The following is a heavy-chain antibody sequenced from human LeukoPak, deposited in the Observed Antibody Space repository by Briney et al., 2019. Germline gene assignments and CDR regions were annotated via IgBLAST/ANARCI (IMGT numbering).Heavy chain of an antibody. D-gene: IGHD5-18*01. CDR1: GFDFSIYR. J-gene: IGHJ4*02. Sequence: GGSLRLSCAASGFDFSIYRMNWVRQAPGKGLEWVANIKQDGSEKYYVDSVKGRFTISRDNSKNTLYLQMNSLRAEDTAVYYCARGTWIQLWGHFDYWGQGTLVTVSS. V-gene: IGHV3-7*01. CDR3: ARGTWIQLWGHFDY. CDR2: IKQDGSEK.